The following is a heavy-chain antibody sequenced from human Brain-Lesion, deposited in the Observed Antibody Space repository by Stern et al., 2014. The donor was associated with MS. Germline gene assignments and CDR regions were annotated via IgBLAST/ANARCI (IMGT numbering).Heavy chain of an antibody. V-gene: IGHV4-39*01. CDR2: IYYSGNT. CDR3: AGEEDIRYCSGGSCTGNWFDP. Sequence: QVQLQESGPGLVKPSETLSLTCTVAGGSVSSTSYAWAWIRQPPGKGLEWIGTIYYSGNTYYSPSLKSRITISLDTTKNQFSPALGSGTAADTAVYYCAGEEDIRYCSGGSCTGNWFDPWGQGTLVTVSS. CDR1: GGSVSSTSYA. D-gene: IGHD2-15*01. J-gene: IGHJ5*02.